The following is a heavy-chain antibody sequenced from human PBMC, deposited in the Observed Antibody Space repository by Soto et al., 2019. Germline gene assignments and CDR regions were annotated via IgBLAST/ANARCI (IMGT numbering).Heavy chain of an antibody. Sequence: GGSLRLSCIASGFTFGDYAMSWFRQAPGKGLEWVANIKQDGNEKYYVDSVKGRFTISRDNAKNSLYLQMNSLRAEDTAVYYCAKLASAMVTRRSSYYFDYWGQGTLVTVSS. CDR3: AKLASAMVTRRSSYYFDY. J-gene: IGHJ4*02. CDR2: IKQDGNEK. CDR1: GFTFGDYA. V-gene: IGHV3-7*01. D-gene: IGHD5-18*01.